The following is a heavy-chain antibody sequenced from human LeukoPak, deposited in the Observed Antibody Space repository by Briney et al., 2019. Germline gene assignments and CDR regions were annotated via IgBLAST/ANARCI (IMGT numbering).Heavy chain of an antibody. CDR1: GFTFSSYW. CDR2: IKTDGRRT. Sequence: PGGSLRLSCAASGFTFSSYWMHWVRQAPGKGLVWVSRIKTDGRRTGYADSVKGRFTISRDNAKNTLYLQMNGLRAEDTAVYYCAREMRGSNSEDYWGQGTLVTVSS. CDR3: AREMRGSNSEDY. D-gene: IGHD4-23*01. V-gene: IGHV3-74*01. J-gene: IGHJ4*02.